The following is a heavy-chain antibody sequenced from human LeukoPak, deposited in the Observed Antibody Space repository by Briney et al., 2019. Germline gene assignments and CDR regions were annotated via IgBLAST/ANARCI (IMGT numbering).Heavy chain of an antibody. V-gene: IGHV3-9*01. D-gene: IGHD3-22*01. CDR2: ISWNSGSI. CDR1: GFTFDDYA. Sequence: GRSLRLSCAASGFTFDDYAMHWVRQAPGKGLEWVSGISWNSGSIGYADSVKGRFTISRDNSRNTLYLQMNSLRAEDTAVYYCAKGRVDYYDSSDAFDIWGQGTMVTVSS. J-gene: IGHJ3*02. CDR3: AKGRVDYYDSSDAFDI.